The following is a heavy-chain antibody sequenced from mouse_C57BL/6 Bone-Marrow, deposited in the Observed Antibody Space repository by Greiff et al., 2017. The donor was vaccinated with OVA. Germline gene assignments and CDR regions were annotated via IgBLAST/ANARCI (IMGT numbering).Heavy chain of an antibody. V-gene: IGHV1-81*01. CDR3: ARGYYGSSYEMEY. Sequence: VQLQESGAELARPGASVKLSCKASGYTFTSYGISWVKQRTGQGLEWIGEIYPRSGNTYYNEKFKGKATLTADKSSSTAYMELRSLTSEDSAVYFCARGYYGSSYEMEYWGQGTSVTVSS. CDR2: IYPRSGNT. J-gene: IGHJ4*01. CDR1: GYTFTSYG. D-gene: IGHD1-1*01.